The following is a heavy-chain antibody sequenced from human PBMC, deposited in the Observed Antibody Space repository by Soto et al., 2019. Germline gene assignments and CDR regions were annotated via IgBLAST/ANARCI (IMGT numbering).Heavy chain of an antibody. CDR1: GGSISSSSYY. D-gene: IGHD6-19*01. Sequence: QLQLQESGPGLVKPSETLSLTCTVSGGSISSSSYYWGWIRQPPGKGLEGIGSIYYSESPYYNPSLKSRVTISVDTSKNQFSLKLSSVTAADTAVYYCARQYSSGWDNWFDPWGQGTLVTVSS. CDR3: ARQYSSGWDNWFDP. CDR2: IYYSESP. V-gene: IGHV4-39*01. J-gene: IGHJ5*02.